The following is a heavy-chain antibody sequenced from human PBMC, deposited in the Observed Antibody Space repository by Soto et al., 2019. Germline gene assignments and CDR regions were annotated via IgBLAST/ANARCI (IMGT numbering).Heavy chain of an antibody. D-gene: IGHD6-19*01. Sequence: SETLSLTCAVYGGSFSGYYWSWIRQPPGKGLEWIGEINHSGSTNYNPSLKSRVTISVDTSKNQFSLKLSSVTAEDTAVYYCARDGASYSSYWYNHYGMDVWGQGTTVTVSS. V-gene: IGHV4-34*01. CDR3: ARDGASYSSYWYNHYGMDV. J-gene: IGHJ6*02. CDR2: INHSGST. CDR1: GGSFSGYY.